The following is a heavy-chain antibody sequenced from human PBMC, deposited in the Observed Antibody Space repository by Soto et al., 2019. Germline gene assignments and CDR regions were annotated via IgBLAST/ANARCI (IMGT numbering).Heavy chain of an antibody. CDR3: ARGAVVVPAARFDP. V-gene: IGHV4-31*03. CDR2: IYYSGST. Sequence: SETLSLTCTVSGGSISSGGYYWSWIRQHPGKGLEWIGYIYYSGSTYYNPSLKSRVTISVDTSKNQFSLKLSSVTAADTAVYYCARGAVVVPAARFDPRGQGTQVTVSS. CDR1: GGSISSGGYY. J-gene: IGHJ5*02. D-gene: IGHD2-2*01.